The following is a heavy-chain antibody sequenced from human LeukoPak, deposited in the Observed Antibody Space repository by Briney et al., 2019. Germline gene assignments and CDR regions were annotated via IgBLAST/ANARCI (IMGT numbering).Heavy chain of an antibody. CDR1: GYTFTTYP. CDR3: ARVRTYYYGSGSYYWDYYFDY. Sequence: ASVKVSCKAAGYTFTTYPITWVRQAPGQGLEWMGWINPDRGNKFYAQKVQGRLTMTTDTSTTTAYMELRSLRSDDTAVYYCARVRTYYYGSGSYYWDYYFDYRGLGTLVTVFS. CDR2: INPDRGNK. J-gene: IGHJ4*02. V-gene: IGHV1-18*01. D-gene: IGHD3-10*01.